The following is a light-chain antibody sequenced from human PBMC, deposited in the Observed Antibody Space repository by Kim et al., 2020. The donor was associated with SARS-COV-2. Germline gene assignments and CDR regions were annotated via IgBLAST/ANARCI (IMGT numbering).Light chain of an antibody. J-gene: IGKJ4*01. Sequence: IQMTQSPSSVSASVGDSVTITCRASHDFGTSLAWFQQRPGKAPNSLIHAASTLQSGVPSKFSGSGSGTDFTLIIRGLQPEDSATYYCQQYDSFPLTFAGGTKVDIK. CDR2: AAS. V-gene: IGKV1-16*02. CDR1: HDFGTS. CDR3: QQYDSFPLT.